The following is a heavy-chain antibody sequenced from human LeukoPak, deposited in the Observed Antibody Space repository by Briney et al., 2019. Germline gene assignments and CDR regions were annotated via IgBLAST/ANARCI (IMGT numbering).Heavy chain of an antibody. CDR1: GFTFSSYA. CDR3: ARDGVTYSAFDI. V-gene: IGHV3-30-3*01. Sequence: QPGGSLRLSCAASGFTFSSYAMHWVRQAPGKGLEWVAVISYDGSNKYYADSVEGRFTISRDNSKNTLYLQMNSLRAEDTAVYYCARDGVTYSAFDIWGQGTMVTVSS. D-gene: IGHD2-21*02. J-gene: IGHJ3*02. CDR2: ISYDGSNK.